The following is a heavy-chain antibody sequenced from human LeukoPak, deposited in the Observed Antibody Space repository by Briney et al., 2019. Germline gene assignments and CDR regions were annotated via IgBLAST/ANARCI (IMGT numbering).Heavy chain of an antibody. Sequence: GGSLRLSCAAPGFTFSSYGMHWVRQAPGKGLEWVAFIRYDGSNKYYADSVKGRFTISRDNSKNTLYLQMNSLRADDTAVYYCARGGYYNILTGFRSRILGFDYWGPGTLVTVSS. J-gene: IGHJ4*02. V-gene: IGHV3-30*02. D-gene: IGHD3-9*01. CDR1: GFTFSSYG. CDR2: IRYDGSNK. CDR3: ARGGYYNILTGFRSRILGFDY.